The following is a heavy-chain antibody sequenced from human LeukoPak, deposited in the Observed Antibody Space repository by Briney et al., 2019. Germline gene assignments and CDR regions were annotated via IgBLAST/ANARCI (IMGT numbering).Heavy chain of an antibody. CDR3: AKDRHTIFGVVPDY. Sequence: GGSLRLSCAASGFTFSSYGMHWVRQAPGRGLEWVAFIRYDGSNKYYADSVKGRFTISRDNSKNTLHLQMNSLRAEDTAVYYCAKDRHTIFGVVPDYWGQGTLVTVSS. CDR2: IRYDGSNK. J-gene: IGHJ4*02. D-gene: IGHD3-3*01. V-gene: IGHV3-30*02. CDR1: GFTFSSYG.